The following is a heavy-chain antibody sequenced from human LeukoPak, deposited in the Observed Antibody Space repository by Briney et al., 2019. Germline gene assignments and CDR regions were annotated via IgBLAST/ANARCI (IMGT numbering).Heavy chain of an antibody. D-gene: IGHD3-22*01. CDR3: ARGFPPRIHYDSSGYYSYYFDY. J-gene: IGHJ4*02. Sequence: ASVKVSCMASGYTFTSYDINWVRQAPGQGLEWVGWTSAYNGHTKYAQKLQDRVIMTTDTSTSTAYMELRSLRSDDTAVYYCARGFPPRIHYDSSGYYSYYFDYWGQGTLVTVSS. V-gene: IGHV1-18*01. CDR1: GYTFTSYD. CDR2: TSAYNGHT.